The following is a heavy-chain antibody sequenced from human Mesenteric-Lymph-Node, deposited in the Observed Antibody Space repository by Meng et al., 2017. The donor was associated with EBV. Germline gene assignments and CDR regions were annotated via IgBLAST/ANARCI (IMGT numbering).Heavy chain of an antibody. D-gene: IGHD4-17*01. Sequence: LQLQEPGPGLVKPSETLSLTCTVSGGSLTSSSYFWGWIRQPPGKGLEWIGSIFYSGSTYYNPSLESRVTISVDTSRNQFSLKLTSVTAADTAVYYCAGPDYGNNWGRFDYWGQGTLVTVSS. CDR1: GGSLTSSSYF. CDR3: AGPDYGNNWGRFDY. V-gene: IGHV4-39*07. CDR2: IFYSGST. J-gene: IGHJ4*02.